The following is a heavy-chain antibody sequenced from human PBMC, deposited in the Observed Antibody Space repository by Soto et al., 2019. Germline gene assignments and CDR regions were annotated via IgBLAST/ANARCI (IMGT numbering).Heavy chain of an antibody. D-gene: IGHD3-10*01. CDR3: VTSLWFGAQPEI. CDR2: ISPSGTT. J-gene: IGHJ4*02. CDR1: GGSFSDNY. Sequence: PSETLSLTCAVYGGSFSDNYWTWFRQPPGKGLEWIGEISPSGTTKYIASLRSRATISVDTSKRHYSLKVTSVTGADTAVYYCVTSLWFGAQPEIWGQGALVT. V-gene: IGHV4-34*01.